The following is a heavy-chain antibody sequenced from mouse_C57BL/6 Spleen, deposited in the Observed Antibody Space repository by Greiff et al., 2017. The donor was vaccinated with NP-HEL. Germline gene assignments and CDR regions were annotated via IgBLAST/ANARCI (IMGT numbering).Heavy chain of an antibody. J-gene: IGHJ4*01. CDR2: ISDGGSYT. CDR3: ARDLGITTYMDY. CDR1: GFTFSSYA. V-gene: IGHV5-4*01. Sequence: VQLKQSGGGLVKPGGSLNLSCAASGFTFSSYAMSWVRQTPEKRLEWVATISDGGSYTYYPDNVKGRFTISRDNAKNNLYLQMSHLKSEDTAMYYCARDLGITTYMDYWGQGTSVTVSS. D-gene: IGHD2-4*01.